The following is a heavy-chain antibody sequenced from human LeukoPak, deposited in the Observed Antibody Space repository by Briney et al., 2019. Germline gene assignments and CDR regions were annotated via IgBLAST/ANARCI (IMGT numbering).Heavy chain of an antibody. Sequence: GGSLRLSCAASGFTFSSSTMEWVRQAPGKGLEWVSSISGSSSYIYYADSVKGRFTISRDNAKNSLYLQMNSLRAEDTAVYYCEKDPRYYDFWSAPWGQGTLVTVSS. J-gene: IGHJ5*02. CDR2: ISGSSSYI. CDR1: GFTFSSST. CDR3: EKDPRYYDFWSAP. V-gene: IGHV3-21*01. D-gene: IGHD3-3*01.